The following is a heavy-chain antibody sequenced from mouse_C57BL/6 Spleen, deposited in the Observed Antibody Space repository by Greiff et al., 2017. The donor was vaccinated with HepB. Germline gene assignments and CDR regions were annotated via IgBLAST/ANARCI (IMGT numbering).Heavy chain of an antibody. CDR2: IYPGDGDT. CDR1: GYAFSSSW. D-gene: IGHD1-1*01. Sequence: VQLQQSGPELVKPGASVKISCKASGYAFSSSWMNWVKQRPGKGLEWIGRIYPGDGDTNYNGKFKGKATLTADKSSSTAYMQLSSLTSEDSAVYCCARTIITTVVADYWGQGTTLTVSS. J-gene: IGHJ2*01. V-gene: IGHV1-82*01. CDR3: ARTIITTVVADY.